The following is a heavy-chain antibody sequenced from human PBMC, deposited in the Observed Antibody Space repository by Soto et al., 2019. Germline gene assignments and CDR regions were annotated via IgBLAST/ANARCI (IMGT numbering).Heavy chain of an antibody. D-gene: IGHD3-22*01. J-gene: IGHJ3*02. V-gene: IGHV3-23*01. CDR2: ISGSGGST. Sequence: GSLRLSCAASGFTFSSYAMSWVRQAPGKGLEWVSAISGSGGSTYYADSVKGRFTISRDNSKNTLYLQMNSLRAEDTAVYYCAKDRTYYDSSGDAFDIWGQGTMVTVSS. CDR3: AKDRTYYDSSGDAFDI. CDR1: GFTFSSYA.